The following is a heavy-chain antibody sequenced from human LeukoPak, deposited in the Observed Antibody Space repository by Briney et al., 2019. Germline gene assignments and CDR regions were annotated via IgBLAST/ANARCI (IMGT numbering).Heavy chain of an antibody. CDR2: IHYSGST. CDR1: GGSISSYY. V-gene: IGHV4-59*01. CDR3: ARGGGYGYYFDY. Sequence: PSETLSLTCTVSGGSISSYYWSWIRQPPGKGLEWIGYIHYSGSTNYNPSLKSRVTISVDTSKNQFSLKLSSVTAADTAVYYCARGGGYGYYFDYWGQGTLVTVSS. J-gene: IGHJ4*02. D-gene: IGHD3-22*01.